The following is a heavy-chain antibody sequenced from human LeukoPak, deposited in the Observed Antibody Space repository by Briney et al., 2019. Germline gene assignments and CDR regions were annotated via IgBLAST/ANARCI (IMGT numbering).Heavy chain of an antibody. CDR3: ARHAPLGSSGWYAFDI. V-gene: IGHV4-61*01. CDR1: GGSVSSGRYY. Sequence: SETLSLTCSVSGGSVSSGRYYWGWIRQPPGKRLEWIRYIYYSGTTNYNPSLKSRVTISVDASKTQFSLKLSSVTAADTAVYYCARHAPLGSSGWYAFDIWGQGTMVTVSS. CDR2: IYYSGTT. D-gene: IGHD6-19*01. J-gene: IGHJ3*02.